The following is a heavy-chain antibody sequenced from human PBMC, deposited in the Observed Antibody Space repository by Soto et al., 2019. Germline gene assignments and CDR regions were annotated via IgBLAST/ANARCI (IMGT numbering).Heavy chain of an antibody. CDR1: GYIFVNYG. J-gene: IGHJ6*02. Sequence: QVQLVQSGDEVKKPGASVKVSCKASGYIFVNYGIAWVRQAPRQGLEWMGWISPYTGNTHSASKVQGRLTMTTDTSTSTAYIDLGSLTSDDPAVYYCVMVDNYVTPTPQDVWGQGTTVTVSS. D-gene: IGHD3-16*01. V-gene: IGHV1-18*01. CDR3: VMVDNYVTPTPQDV. CDR2: ISPYTGNT.